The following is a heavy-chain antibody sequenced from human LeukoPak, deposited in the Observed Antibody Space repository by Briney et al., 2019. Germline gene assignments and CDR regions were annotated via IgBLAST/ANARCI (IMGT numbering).Heavy chain of an antibody. V-gene: IGHV3-21*01. CDR2: ISSNSSYS. J-gene: IGHJ4*02. Sequence: PGGSLRLSCAASGFTFSSYSMNWVRQPPGKGLEWVSSISSNSSYSYYADSVNGRFTISRDDAKNSMYLKMNSLKAENTAVYYCAGGASYDYVWGSFRPLDYWGQGTLVTVSS. CDR1: GFTFSSYS. D-gene: IGHD3-16*02. CDR3: AGGASYDYVWGSFRPLDY.